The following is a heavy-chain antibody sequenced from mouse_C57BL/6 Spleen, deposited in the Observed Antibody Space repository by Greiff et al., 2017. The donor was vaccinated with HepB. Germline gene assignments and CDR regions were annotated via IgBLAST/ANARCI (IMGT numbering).Heavy chain of an antibody. V-gene: IGHV1-53*01. J-gene: IGHJ1*03. CDR2: INPSNGGT. CDR1: GYTFTSYW. Sequence: VQLQQPGTELVKPGASVKLSCKASGYTFTSYWMHWVKQRPGQGLEWIGNINPSNGGTNYNEKFKSKATLTVDKSYSTAYMQLSSLTSEDSAVYYCARSSSNRYWYFDVWGTGTTVTVSS. CDR3: ARSSSNRYWYFDV. D-gene: IGHD2-5*01.